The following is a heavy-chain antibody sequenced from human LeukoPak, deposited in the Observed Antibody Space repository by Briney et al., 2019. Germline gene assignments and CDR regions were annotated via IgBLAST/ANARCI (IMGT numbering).Heavy chain of an antibody. CDR1: GYIFTGYY. Sequence: ASVKVSCKTSGYIFTGYYMHWVRQAPGQGLEWMGWMNPNSGGTNYAQKFQGRVTMTRDTSINTAYMELSGLRFDDTAVYYCAREGLSSSTWHICDYWGQGTLVSVSS. V-gene: IGHV1-2*02. CDR3: AREGLSSSTWHICDY. J-gene: IGHJ4*02. CDR2: MNPNSGGT. D-gene: IGHD6-13*01.